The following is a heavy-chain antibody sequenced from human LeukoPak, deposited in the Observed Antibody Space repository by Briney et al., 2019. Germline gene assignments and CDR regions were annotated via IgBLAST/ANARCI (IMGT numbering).Heavy chain of an antibody. D-gene: IGHD1-7*01. V-gene: IGHV4-34*01. CDR2: INHSGST. Sequence: SETLSLTCGVYGGSFSGYYWSWIRQPPGKGLEWIGEINHSGSTNHNPSLKSRVTISVDMSKNQFSLKLTSVTAADTAVYYCARGRNWNYGGWFDPWGQGTLVTVSS. CDR3: ARGRNWNYGGWFDP. J-gene: IGHJ5*02. CDR1: GGSFSGYY.